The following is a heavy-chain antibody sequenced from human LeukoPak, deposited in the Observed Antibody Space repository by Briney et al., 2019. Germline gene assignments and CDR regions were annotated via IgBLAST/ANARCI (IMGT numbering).Heavy chain of an antibody. CDR2: IRYDGSNK. D-gene: IGHD4-11*01. J-gene: IGHJ6*03. Sequence: GGSLRLSCAASGFTFSSSAMNWVRQAPGKGLEWVAFIRYDGSNKYYADSVKGRFTISRDNSKNTLYLQMNSLRAEDTAVYYCAKAPTSDYYYYMDVWGKGTTVTASS. CDR3: AKAPTSDYYYYMDV. CDR1: GFTFSSSA. V-gene: IGHV3-30*02.